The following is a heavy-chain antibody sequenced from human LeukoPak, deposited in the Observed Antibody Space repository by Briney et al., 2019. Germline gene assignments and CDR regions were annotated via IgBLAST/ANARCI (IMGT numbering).Heavy chain of an antibody. D-gene: IGHD3-10*01. CDR1: GFTFSGYG. Sequence: GGSLRLSCAASGFTFSGYGMNWVRQAPGKGLEWVSYISSSGSTIYYADSVKGRFTISRDNAKNSLYLQMNSLRADDTAVYYCARGGITVVRGVIITPGDFDYWGQGSLVTVSS. CDR2: ISSSGSTI. J-gene: IGHJ4*02. CDR3: ARGGITVVRGVIITPGDFDY. V-gene: IGHV3-48*04.